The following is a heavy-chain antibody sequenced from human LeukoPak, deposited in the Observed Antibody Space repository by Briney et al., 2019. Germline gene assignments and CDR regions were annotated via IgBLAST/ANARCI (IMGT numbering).Heavy chain of an antibody. CDR3: ARDNVGASPFDY. CDR2: INLDGSET. V-gene: IGHV3-7*05. CDR1: GFIFSTYW. D-gene: IGHD1-26*01. J-gene: IGHJ4*02. Sequence: GGSLRLSCAASGFIFSTYWMSWVRQAPGKGLEWVANINLDGSETHYVDSVKGRFTISRDNAKKLLFLQMSGLRAEDTAVYYCARDNVGASPFDYWGQGTLATVSS.